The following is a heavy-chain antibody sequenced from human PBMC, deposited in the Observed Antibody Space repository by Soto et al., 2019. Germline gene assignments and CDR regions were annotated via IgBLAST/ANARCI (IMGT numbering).Heavy chain of an antibody. D-gene: IGHD2-15*01. V-gene: IGHV1-2*04. J-gene: IGHJ2*01. CDR3: ARGGRWYLDL. Sequence: QVQLVQSGAEVKKPGASVKVSCKASGYTFTGYYIHWVRQAPGQGLAWMGWINPNNDGTKYVQKFQGWVTMTRDTSISTAYMELTRLRSDDTAVYYCARGGRWYLDLWGRGTLVTVSS. CDR1: GYTFTGYY. CDR2: INPNNDGT.